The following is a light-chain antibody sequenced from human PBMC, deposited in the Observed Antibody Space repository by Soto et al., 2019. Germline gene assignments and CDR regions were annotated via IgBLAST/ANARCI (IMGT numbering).Light chain of an antibody. Sequence: EIVLTQSPAALSLSPGERATLSCRASQSVSSNLAWHQQKPGQAPRLLIYGASTRATGIPARCSGNGSGTDSPLPTSTLRSKDFQVYYCQQYNNWPFTFGQGTKVEIK. CDR1: QSVSSN. J-gene: IGKJ1*01. CDR3: QQYNNWPFT. V-gene: IGKV3-15*01. CDR2: GAS.